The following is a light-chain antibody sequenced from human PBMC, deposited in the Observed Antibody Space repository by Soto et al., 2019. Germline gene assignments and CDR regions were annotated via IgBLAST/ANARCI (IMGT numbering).Light chain of an antibody. Sequence: DIRMTQPTSALSASVGDRVTSTCRASQGIGNYLAWYQQKPGKVPKLLIYTSYTLQSGVPSRFSGSGSGTDFTLTISNLQPEDVATYYCQKHNAAPLTFGRGTKVDIK. CDR2: TSY. V-gene: IGKV1-27*01. J-gene: IGKJ4*01. CDR3: QKHNAAPLT. CDR1: QGIGNY.